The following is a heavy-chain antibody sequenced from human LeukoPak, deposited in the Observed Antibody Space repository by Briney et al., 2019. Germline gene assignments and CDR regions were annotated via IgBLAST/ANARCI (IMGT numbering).Heavy chain of an antibody. D-gene: IGHD6-19*01. V-gene: IGHV3-11*01. CDR1: GFTFSDYH. Sequence: GGSLRLSCAASGFTFSDYHMTWICQASGKGLEWVSYIGSSGSTIYYADSVKGRFTISRDNAKNSLYLQMNSLRAEDTAVYYCARDGAVAGIRNAFDIWGQGTMVTVSS. J-gene: IGHJ3*02. CDR2: IGSSGSTI. CDR3: ARDGAVAGIRNAFDI.